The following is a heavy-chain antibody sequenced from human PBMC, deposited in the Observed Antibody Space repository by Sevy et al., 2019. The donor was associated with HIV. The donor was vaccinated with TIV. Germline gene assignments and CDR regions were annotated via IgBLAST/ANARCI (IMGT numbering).Heavy chain of an antibody. CDR1: GFSFTSYE. Sequence: GGSLRLSCAASGFSFTSYEINWVRQAPGKGLEWVSYISSRGTTIYYADSVKGRFTISRDNAKNSLFLQMNSLRADDTAVYYCARELGDVDTAMVRADYFDYWGQGTLVTVSS. D-gene: IGHD5-18*01. V-gene: IGHV3-48*03. CDR3: ARELGDVDTAMVRADYFDY. CDR2: ISSRGTTI. J-gene: IGHJ4*02.